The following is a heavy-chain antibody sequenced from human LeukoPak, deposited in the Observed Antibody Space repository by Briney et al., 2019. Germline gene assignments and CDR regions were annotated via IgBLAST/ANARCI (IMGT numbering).Heavy chain of an antibody. CDR1: GGSISSSDYY. D-gene: IGHD6-6*01. CDR3: ARVDSSSRWYFDL. CDR2: INLSGST. V-gene: IGHV4-39*07. J-gene: IGHJ2*01. Sequence: PSETLSLTCTVSGGSISSSDYYWSWIRQPPGKGLEWIGEINLSGSTNYNPSLESRVTMSLDTSKNQFSLKLSSVTAADTAVYYCARVDSSSRWYFDLWGRGTLVTVSS.